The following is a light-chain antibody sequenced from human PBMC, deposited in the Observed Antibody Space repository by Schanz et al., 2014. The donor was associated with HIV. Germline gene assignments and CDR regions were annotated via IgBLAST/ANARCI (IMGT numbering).Light chain of an antibody. J-gene: IGKJ1*01. Sequence: DIQLTQSPSFLSASVGDRVTVTCRPSQIIGSDLAWYQQKSGKAPKLLIYAASTLQSGVPSRFSGSGSGTEFTLTISSLQPEDFATYYCQQLDTYPLTFGLGTKVAIK. CDR1: QIIGSD. CDR3: QQLDTYPLT. CDR2: AAS. V-gene: IGKV1-9*01.